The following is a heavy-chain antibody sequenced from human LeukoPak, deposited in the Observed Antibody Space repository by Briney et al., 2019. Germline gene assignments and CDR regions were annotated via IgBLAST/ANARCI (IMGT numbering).Heavy chain of an antibody. CDR3: ARDSVVRGKDYYGMDV. CDR2: IKQDGSEK. CDR1: GFTFSSYW. Sequence: GGSLRLSCAASGFTFSSYWMSWVRQAPGKGLEWVTNIKQDGSEKYYVDSVKGRFTISRDNDKNSLYLQMNSLRAEDTAVYYCARDSVVRGKDYYGMDVWGQGTTVTVSS. J-gene: IGHJ6*02. V-gene: IGHV3-7*05. D-gene: IGHD3-10*01.